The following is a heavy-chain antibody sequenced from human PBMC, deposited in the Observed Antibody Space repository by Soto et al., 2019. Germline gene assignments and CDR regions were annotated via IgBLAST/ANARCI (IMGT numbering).Heavy chain of an antibody. CDR3: ASAIAAAGTQHAFDI. J-gene: IGHJ3*02. D-gene: IGHD6-13*01. V-gene: IGHV1-46*03. Sequence: VSCKASGYTFTSYYMHWVRQAPGQGLEWMGIINPSGGSTSYAQKFQGRVTMTRDTSTSTVYMELSSLRSEDTAVYYCASAIAAAGTQHAFDIWGQGTMVTVSS. CDR1: GYTFTSYY. CDR2: INPSGGST.